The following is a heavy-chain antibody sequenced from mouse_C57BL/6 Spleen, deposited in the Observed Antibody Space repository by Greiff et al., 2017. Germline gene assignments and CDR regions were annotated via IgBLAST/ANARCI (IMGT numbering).Heavy chain of an antibody. V-gene: IGHV1-81*01. CDR3: VYYGMDYAMDY. D-gene: IGHD1-1*02. Sequence: VMLVESGAELARPGASVKLSCKASGYTFTSYGISWVKQRTGQGLEWIGEIYPRSGNTYYNEKFKGKATLTADKSSSTAYMELRSLTSEDSAVYFCVYYGMDYAMDYWGQGTSVTVSS. J-gene: IGHJ4*01. CDR2: IYPRSGNT. CDR1: GYTFTSYG.